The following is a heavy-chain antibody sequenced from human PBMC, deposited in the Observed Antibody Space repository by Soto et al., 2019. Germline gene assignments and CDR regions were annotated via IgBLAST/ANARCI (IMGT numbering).Heavy chain of an antibody. J-gene: IGHJ3*02. CDR1: GFTFTSSA. V-gene: IGHV1-58*01. CDR3: AADVYYDGGLAFDI. D-gene: IGHD3-22*01. Sequence: ASVKVSCKASGFTFTSSAVQWVRQARGQRLEWIGWIVVGSGNTNYAQKFQERVTITRDMSTSTAYMELSSLRSEDTAVYYCAADVYYDGGLAFDIWGQGTMVTVPS. CDR2: IVVGSGNT.